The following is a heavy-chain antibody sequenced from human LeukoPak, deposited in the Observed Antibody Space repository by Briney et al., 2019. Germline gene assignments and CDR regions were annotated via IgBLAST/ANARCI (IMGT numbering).Heavy chain of an antibody. J-gene: IGHJ3*02. CDR2: ISSSSSTI. Sequence: AGGSLRLSCAASGFTFSSYSMNWVRQAPGKGLEWVSYISSSSSTIYYADSVKGRFTISRDNSKNTLYLQMNSLRAEDTAVYYCARDGANAFDIWGQGTTVTVSS. V-gene: IGHV3-48*01. CDR1: GFTFSSYS. CDR3: ARDGANAFDI.